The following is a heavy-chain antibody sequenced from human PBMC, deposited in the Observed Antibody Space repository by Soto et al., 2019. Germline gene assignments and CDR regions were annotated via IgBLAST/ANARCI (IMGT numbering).Heavy chain of an antibody. Sequence: GGSLRLSCSASGFTFSGYWMTWVRQAPGKGLEWVANIKEDGSEKYYVDSVKGRFTISRDNPKDSLYLQMNSLRADDTAVYYCARPLYGSGSVWFDPWGQGTLVTVSS. D-gene: IGHD3-10*01. CDR1: GFTFSGYW. V-gene: IGHV3-7*03. CDR2: IKEDGSEK. CDR3: ARPLYGSGSVWFDP. J-gene: IGHJ5*02.